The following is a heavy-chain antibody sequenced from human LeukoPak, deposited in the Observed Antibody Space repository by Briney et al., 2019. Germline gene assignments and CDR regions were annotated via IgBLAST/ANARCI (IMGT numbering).Heavy chain of an antibody. CDR3: ARASGYYYCFDY. J-gene: IGHJ4*02. V-gene: IGHV4-4*02. D-gene: IGHD3-3*01. Sequence: SETLSLTCADSGVSISTNTWWSWVRQTPGKGLEWIGEIFHSESVNSNPSLESRLTISLDKSKNHFSLELTSVTAADTAVYYCARASGYYYCFDYWGQGTLVTVSS. CDR2: IFHSESV. CDR1: GVSISTNTW.